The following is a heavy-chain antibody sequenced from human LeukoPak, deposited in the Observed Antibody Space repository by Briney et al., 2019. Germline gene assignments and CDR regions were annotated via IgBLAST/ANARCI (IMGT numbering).Heavy chain of an antibody. V-gene: IGHV5-51*01. J-gene: IGHJ4*02. Sequence: GESLMSSCKGSGYSFTSYWIGWVRQMPGGGLVWRGIIYPGDSDTRYSPSFQGQVTISADKSISTAYLQWSSLKASDTAMYYCARHQPPYGGYVDYWGQGTLVTVSS. CDR1: GYSFTSYW. CDR2: IYPGDSDT. D-gene: IGHD4/OR15-4a*01. CDR3: ARHQPPYGGYVDY.